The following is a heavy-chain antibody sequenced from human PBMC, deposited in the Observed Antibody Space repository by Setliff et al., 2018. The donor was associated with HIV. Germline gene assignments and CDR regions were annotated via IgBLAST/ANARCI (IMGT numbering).Heavy chain of an antibody. D-gene: IGHD3-3*01. CDR1: GFTFSRYW. J-gene: IGHJ4*02. CDR3: LRERNFWSRSPG. V-gene: IGHV3-7*04. Sequence: ESLKISCTASGFTFSRYWMSWVRQAPGKGLEWVANIKQDGSEKYYVDSVKGRFTISRDNAKNSLSLQMNSLRAEDTAVYYCLRERNFWSRSPGWGQGTLVTVSS. CDR2: IKQDGSEK.